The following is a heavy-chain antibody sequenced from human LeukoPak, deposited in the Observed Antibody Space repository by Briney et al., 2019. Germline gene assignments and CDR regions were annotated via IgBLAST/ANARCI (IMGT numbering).Heavy chain of an antibody. D-gene: IGHD3-16*02. CDR3: AKALSYVWGSYRRDYFDY. CDR1: GFTFSSYG. Sequence: GGSLRLSCAASGFTFSSYGMHWVRQAPGKGLEWVAVISYDGSNKYYADSVKGRFTISRDNSKNTLYLQMNGLRAEDTAVYYCAKALSYVWGSYRRDYFDYWGQGTLVTVSS. V-gene: IGHV3-30*18. J-gene: IGHJ4*02. CDR2: ISYDGSNK.